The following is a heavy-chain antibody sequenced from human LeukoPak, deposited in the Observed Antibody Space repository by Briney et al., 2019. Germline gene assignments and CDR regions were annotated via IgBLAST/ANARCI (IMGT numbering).Heavy chain of an antibody. V-gene: IGHV3-23*01. J-gene: IGHJ4*02. CDR3: ASLPYYDFWSGYYNFDY. Sequence: GGSLRLSCAASGFTFSSYAMSWVRQAPGKGLEWVSAISGSGGSTYYADSVKGRFTISRDNSKNTLYLQMNSLRAEDTAVYYCASLPYYDFWSGYYNFDYWGQGTLVTVSS. CDR1: GFTFSSYA. D-gene: IGHD3-3*01. CDR2: ISGSGGST.